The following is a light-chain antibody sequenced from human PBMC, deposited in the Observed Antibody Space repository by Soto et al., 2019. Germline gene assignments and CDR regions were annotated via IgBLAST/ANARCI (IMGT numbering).Light chain of an antibody. CDR2: EAN. V-gene: IGLV2-23*01. Sequence: QSALTQPASVSGSPGQSITISCTGTSSDVGSYNLVSWYQQHPGKAPKLIIYEANKRPSGISNRFSGSESGNTASLTISGLQPEDEADYYCCSYASRDTYVFGTGTQLTVL. CDR3: CSYASRDTYV. J-gene: IGLJ1*01. CDR1: SSDVGSYNL.